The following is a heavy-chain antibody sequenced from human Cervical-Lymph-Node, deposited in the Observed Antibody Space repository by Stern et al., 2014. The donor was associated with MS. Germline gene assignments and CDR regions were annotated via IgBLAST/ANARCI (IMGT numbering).Heavy chain of an antibody. CDR1: GYTFTNNW. Sequence: EVQLEESGAEVKKPGESLKISCKASGYTFTNNWIGWVRQMPGKGLEWMGFINPDDSATRYSPSFHGQVTISADTSINTAYLQWSSLKASDTAMYYCVRRGDYGGNWFDPWGQGTLVTVTS. D-gene: IGHD4-17*01. CDR2: INPDDSAT. CDR3: VRRGDYGGNWFDP. V-gene: IGHV5-51*03. J-gene: IGHJ5*02.